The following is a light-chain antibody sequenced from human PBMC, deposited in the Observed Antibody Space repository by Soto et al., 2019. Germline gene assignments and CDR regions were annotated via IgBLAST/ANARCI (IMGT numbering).Light chain of an antibody. V-gene: IGLV2-14*01. CDR3: SSYTSSSTPW. CDR2: DVS. J-gene: IGLJ3*02. CDR1: SSDVGGYNY. Sequence: QSALTQPASVSGSPGQSITISCTGTSSDVGGYNYVSWYQQHPGKAPKLTIYDVSNRPSGVSNRFSGSKSGNTASLTISGLQAEDEADYYCSSYTSSSTPWFGGGTKLTVL.